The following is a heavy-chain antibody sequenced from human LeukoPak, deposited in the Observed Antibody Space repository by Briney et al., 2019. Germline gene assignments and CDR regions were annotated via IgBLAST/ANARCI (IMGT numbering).Heavy chain of an antibody. V-gene: IGHV3-23*01. Sequence: PGRSLRLSCAASGFTFSSYAMSWVRQAPGKGLEWVSVISGSGNTFYAGSVKGRFTISRDNSKNTLYLQMNSLRAEDTAVYYCANSARSSWNYYVDYWGQGTLVTVSS. CDR3: ANSARSSWNYYVDY. CDR1: GFTFSSYA. CDR2: ISGSGNT. D-gene: IGHD6-13*01. J-gene: IGHJ4*02.